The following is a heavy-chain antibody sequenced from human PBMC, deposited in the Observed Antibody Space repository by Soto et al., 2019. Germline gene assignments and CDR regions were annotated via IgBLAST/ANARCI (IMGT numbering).Heavy chain of an antibody. J-gene: IGHJ5*02. CDR1: GFSLSTSGVG. CDR3: AQVIVLMVYAPHYNWFDP. CDR2: IYWDDDK. Sequence: QITLKESGPTLVKPTQTLTLTCTFSGFSLSTSGVGVGWIRQPPGKALEWLALIYWDDDKRYSPSLKSRLTITKDTSKNQVVLTMTNMDPVDTATYYCAQVIVLMVYAPHYNWFDPWGQGTLVTVSS. V-gene: IGHV2-5*02. D-gene: IGHD2-8*01.